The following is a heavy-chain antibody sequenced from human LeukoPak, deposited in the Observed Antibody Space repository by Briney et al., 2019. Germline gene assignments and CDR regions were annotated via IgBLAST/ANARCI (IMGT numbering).Heavy chain of an antibody. CDR3: ARHYTSGWYSD. CDR2: INSKSGGT. J-gene: IGHJ4*02. D-gene: IGHD6-19*01. Sequence: ASVKVSCKASGYTFTGYYMHWVRLAPGQGLEWMGWINSKSGGTNYAQKFQGRVTMTRDTSISTAYMELSGLRSDDTAVYYCARHYTSGWYSDWGQGTLVTVS. V-gene: IGHV1-2*02. CDR1: GYTFTGYY.